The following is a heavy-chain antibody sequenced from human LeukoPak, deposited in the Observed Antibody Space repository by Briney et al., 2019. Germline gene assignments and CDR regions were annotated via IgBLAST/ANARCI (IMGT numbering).Heavy chain of an antibody. Sequence: GGSLRLSCAASGFTVITNDMAWVRQAPGKGLEWVSVLYSDGNAKYADSVQGRFTISRDNSKNTLYLEMNSLSPDDTAVYYCARGVEPLAANTLAYWGQGTLVTVSS. D-gene: IGHD1-14*01. CDR3: ARGVEPLAANTLAY. J-gene: IGHJ4*02. CDR2: LYSDGNA. V-gene: IGHV3-53*01. CDR1: GFTVITND.